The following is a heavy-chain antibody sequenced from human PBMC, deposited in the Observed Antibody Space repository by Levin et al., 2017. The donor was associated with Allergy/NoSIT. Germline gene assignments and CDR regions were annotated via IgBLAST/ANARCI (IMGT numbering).Heavy chain of an antibody. J-gene: IGHJ4*02. CDR2: ISSSSSYI. CDR3: ARGAYYDSSGYYYLFDY. CDR1: GFTFSSYS. Sequence: GGSLRLSCAASGFTFSSYSMNWVRQAPGKGLEWVSSISSSSSYIYYADSVKGRFTISRDNAKNSLYLQMNSLRAEDTAVYYCARGAYYDSSGYYYLFDYWGQGTLVTVSS. V-gene: IGHV3-21*01. D-gene: IGHD3-22*01.